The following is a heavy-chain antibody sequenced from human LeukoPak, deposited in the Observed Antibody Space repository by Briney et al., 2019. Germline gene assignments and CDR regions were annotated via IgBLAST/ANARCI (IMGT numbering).Heavy chain of an antibody. CDR3: AKDPEYYDFWSGYLDY. D-gene: IGHD3-3*01. CDR1: GFTFSSYA. J-gene: IGHJ4*02. Sequence: GSLRLSCAASGFTFSSYAMSWVRQAPGKGLEWVSAISGSGGSTYYADSVKGRFTISRDNSKNTLYLQMNSLRAEDTAVYYCAKDPEYYDFWSGYLDYWGQGTLVTVSS. V-gene: IGHV3-23*01. CDR2: ISGSGGST.